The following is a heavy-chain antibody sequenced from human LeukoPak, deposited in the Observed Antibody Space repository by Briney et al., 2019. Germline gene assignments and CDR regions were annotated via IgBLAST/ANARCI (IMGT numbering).Heavy chain of an antibody. CDR3: ARDLRYTYDPGDRGFDY. CDR1: GFTFSTYA. D-gene: IGHD5-18*01. CDR2: ISDDGSNK. V-gene: IGHV3-30-3*01. J-gene: IGHJ4*02. Sequence: GGSLRLSCAASGFTFSTYAMHWVRQAPGKGLEWVAVISDDGSNKDYADSVKGRFTISRDISKNTLFLQMNSLRPEDTAVYYCARDLRYTYDPGDRGFDYWGQGTLVTVSS.